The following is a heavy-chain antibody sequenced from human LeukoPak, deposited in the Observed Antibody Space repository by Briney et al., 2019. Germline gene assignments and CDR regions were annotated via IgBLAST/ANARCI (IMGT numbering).Heavy chain of an antibody. V-gene: IGHV3-74*01. J-gene: IGHJ4*02. D-gene: IGHD3-9*01. CDR3: VRSYRDLTGYYNHFDY. CDR1: GFTFSYYW. CDR2: INSEGTST. Sequence: GGSLRLSCAASGFTFSYYWMHWVRQAPGKGLVWVSRINSEGTSTSFADSVKGRFTVSRDNAKNTLYLQMNSLRPEDTAVYYCVRSYRDLTGYYNHFDYWGQGNLVTVSS.